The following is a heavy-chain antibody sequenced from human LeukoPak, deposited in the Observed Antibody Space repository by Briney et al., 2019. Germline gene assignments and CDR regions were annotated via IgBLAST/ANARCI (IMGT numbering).Heavy chain of an antibody. CDR2: IYSGGST. D-gene: IGHD5-18*01. Sequence: GGSLRLSCAASGFTVSSNYMSWVRQAPGKGLEWVSVIYSGGSTYYADSVKGRFTISRDNSKNTLYLQMNSLRAEDTAVYYCATVRRNGWIQLWLGSWGQGTLVTVSS. CDR3: ATVRRNGWIQLWLGS. CDR1: GFTVSSNY. J-gene: IGHJ5*02. V-gene: IGHV3-53*01.